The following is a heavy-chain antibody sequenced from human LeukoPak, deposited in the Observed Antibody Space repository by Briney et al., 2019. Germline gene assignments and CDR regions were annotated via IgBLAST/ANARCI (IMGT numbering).Heavy chain of an antibody. CDR2: IRSKAYGGTT. J-gene: IGHJ6*03. CDR1: GFTFGDYA. Sequence: PGGSLRLSCTASGFTFGDYAMSWVRQAPGKGLEWVGFIRSKAYGGTTEYAASVKGRFTISRDDSKSIAYLQMNSLKTEDTAVYYCTSSGWYGYYYYYMDVWGKGTTVTISS. V-gene: IGHV3-49*04. CDR3: TSSGWYGYYYYYMDV. D-gene: IGHD6-19*01.